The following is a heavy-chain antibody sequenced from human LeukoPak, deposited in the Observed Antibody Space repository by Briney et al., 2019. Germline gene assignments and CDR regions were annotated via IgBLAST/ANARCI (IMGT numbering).Heavy chain of an antibody. Sequence: SETLSLTCTVSGGSISSSSYYWGWIRQPPGKGLEWIGSIYHGGSTYYNPSLKSRVTISVDTSKNQFSLKLRSVTAADTAVYYCARDSWPEVVRFDYWGQGTLVTVSS. V-gene: IGHV4-39*07. D-gene: IGHD1-14*01. J-gene: IGHJ4*02. CDR2: IYHGGST. CDR1: GGSISSSSYY. CDR3: ARDSWPEVVRFDY.